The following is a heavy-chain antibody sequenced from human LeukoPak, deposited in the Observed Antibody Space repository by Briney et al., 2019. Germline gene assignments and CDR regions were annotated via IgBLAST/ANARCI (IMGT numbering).Heavy chain of an antibody. Sequence: GSLRLSCAASGFTFSDYYMSWIRQAPGKGLECVSYISSGTIIYYADSVQGRFTISRDNANNSVYLQLNSLRAEDTAVYYCARRRWITAPFDYWGQGTLVTVSS. J-gene: IGHJ4*02. D-gene: IGHD3-16*01. CDR3: ARRRWITAPFDY. V-gene: IGHV3-11*01. CDR2: ISSGTII. CDR1: GFTFSDYY.